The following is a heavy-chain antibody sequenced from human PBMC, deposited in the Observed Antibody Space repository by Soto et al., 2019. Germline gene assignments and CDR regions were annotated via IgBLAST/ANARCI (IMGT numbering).Heavy chain of an antibody. CDR2: IYYSRST. Sequence: SETLSLTCTVSGGSISSGDYYWSWIRQPPGKGLEWIGYIYYSRSTYYNPSLKSRVTISVDTPKNQFSLKLSSVTAADTAVYYCAKYSSSPPDWFDPWGQGTLVTVSS. V-gene: IGHV4-30-4*01. CDR3: AKYSSSPPDWFDP. J-gene: IGHJ5*02. D-gene: IGHD6-6*01. CDR1: GGSISSGDYY.